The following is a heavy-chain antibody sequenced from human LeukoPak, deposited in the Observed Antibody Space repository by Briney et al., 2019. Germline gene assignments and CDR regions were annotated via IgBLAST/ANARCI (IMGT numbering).Heavy chain of an antibody. J-gene: IGHJ4*02. CDR3: ITEPKDFSGYSSCLVY. CDR1: GFTFSSYA. CDR2: ISGSGGST. V-gene: IGHV3-23*01. D-gene: IGHD2-15*01. Sequence: GGSLRLFCAASGFTFSSYAMSWVRQAPGKGLEWVSAISGSGGSTYYADSVKGRFTISRDNSKNTLYLQMNSLRAEDTAVCYCITEPKDFSGYSSCLVYRGQGNLVTASS.